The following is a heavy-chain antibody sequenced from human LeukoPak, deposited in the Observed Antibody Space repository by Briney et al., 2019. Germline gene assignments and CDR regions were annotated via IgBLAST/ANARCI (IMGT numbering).Heavy chain of an antibody. CDR2: IIPILGIA. J-gene: IGHJ6*02. D-gene: IGHD6-25*01. CDR3: ARSGSDYYGMDV. CDR1: GGTFSSYA. V-gene: IGHV1-69*04. Sequence: SVKVSCKASGGTFSSYAISWVRQAPGQGLEWMGRIIPILGIANYAQKFQGRVTITADKSTSTAYMELSSLRSEDTAVYCCARSGSDYYGMDVWGQGTTVTVSS.